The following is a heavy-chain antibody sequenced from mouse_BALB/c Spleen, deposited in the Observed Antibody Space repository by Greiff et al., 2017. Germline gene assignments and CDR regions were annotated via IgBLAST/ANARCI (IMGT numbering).Heavy chain of an antibody. CDR1: GFTFSSYA. D-gene: IGHD2-1*01. V-gene: IGHV5-6-5*01. Sequence: DVMLVESGGGLVKPGGSLKLSCAASGFTFSSYAMSWVRQTPEKRLEWVASISSGGSTYYPDSVKGRFTISRDNARNILYLQMSSLRSEDTAMYYCAREGSYGNLYAMDYWGQGTSVTVSS. CDR3: AREGSYGNLYAMDY. CDR2: ISSGGST. J-gene: IGHJ4*01.